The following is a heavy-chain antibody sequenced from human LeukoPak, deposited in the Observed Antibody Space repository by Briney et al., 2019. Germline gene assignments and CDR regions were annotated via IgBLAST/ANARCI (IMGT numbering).Heavy chain of an antibody. CDR3: VKDLSYESSGSVPDY. Sequence: PGGSLRLSCAASGFIFEDYTMHWVRQAPGKTLEWVSLISWDGTTYYADSVKGRFTISRDNSKNSLYLQMDTLRSEDTASYYCVKDLSYESSGSVPDYWGQGTLVTVSS. D-gene: IGHD3-22*01. CDR1: GFIFEDYT. J-gene: IGHJ4*02. V-gene: IGHV3-43*01. CDR2: ISWDGTT.